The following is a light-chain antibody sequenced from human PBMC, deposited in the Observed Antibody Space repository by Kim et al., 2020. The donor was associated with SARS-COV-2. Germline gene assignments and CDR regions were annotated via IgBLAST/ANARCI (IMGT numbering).Light chain of an antibody. CDR3: QKTYSPPFT. Sequence: ASVGDRVTIACRASRSVSNFLNWYLQKPGKAPKVLIYAASGLPSGVPSRFSGSGSGTDFTLTISGLQPEDFGTYYCQKTYSPPFTFGPGTKVDIK. J-gene: IGKJ3*01. CDR2: AAS. V-gene: IGKV1-39*01. CDR1: RSVSNF.